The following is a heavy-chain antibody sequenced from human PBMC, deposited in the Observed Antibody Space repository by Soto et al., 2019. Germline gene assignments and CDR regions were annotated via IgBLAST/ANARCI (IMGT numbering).Heavy chain of an antibody. D-gene: IGHD4-4*01. Sequence: WASVKVSCKASGYTFTSYYMHWVRQAPGQGLEWMGIINPSGGSTSYAQKFQGRVTMTRDTSTSTVYMELSSLRSEDTAVYYCARDLKVTKLRKGNWFDPWGQGTLVTVSS. CDR3: ARDLKVTKLRKGNWFDP. CDR2: INPSGGST. J-gene: IGHJ5*02. CDR1: GYTFTSYY. V-gene: IGHV1-46*01.